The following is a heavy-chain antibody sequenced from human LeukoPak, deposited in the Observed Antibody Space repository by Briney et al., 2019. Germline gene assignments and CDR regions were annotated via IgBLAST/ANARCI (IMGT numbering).Heavy chain of an antibody. CDR3: AKGQYQLLGNWFDP. J-gene: IGHJ5*02. D-gene: IGHD2-2*01. Sequence: GGSLRLSCAASGCTFDDYTMHWVRQAPGKGLEWVSLVSWDGSSTYYADSVKGRFTISRDNSKNSLYLQMNSLRTEDTALYYCAKGQYQLLGNWFDPWGQGTLVTVSS. V-gene: IGHV3-43*01. CDR1: GCTFDDYT. CDR2: VSWDGSST.